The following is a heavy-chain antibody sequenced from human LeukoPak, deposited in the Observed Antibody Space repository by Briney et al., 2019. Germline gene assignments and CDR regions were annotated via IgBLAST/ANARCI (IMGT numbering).Heavy chain of an antibody. Sequence: PGGSLRLSCAPSGLPFSSCALGGAGRAPGRGLEWVSAISGSGGSTYYADSLKGRFTISRDNSENTLYLQMNSLRAEDTAVYFCVKDQVAGRDYWGQGTLATVSS. D-gene: IGHD6-19*01. V-gene: IGHV3-23*01. CDR2: ISGSGGST. CDR3: VKDQVAGRDY. J-gene: IGHJ4*02. CDR1: GLPFSSCA.